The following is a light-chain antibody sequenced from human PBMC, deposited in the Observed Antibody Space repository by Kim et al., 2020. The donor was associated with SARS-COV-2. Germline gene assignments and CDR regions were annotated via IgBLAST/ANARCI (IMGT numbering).Light chain of an antibody. CDR2: GAS. J-gene: IGKJ4*01. CDR1: QSIGNW. CDR3: QQAGSHPLT. V-gene: IGKV1-12*01. Sequence: DIQMTQSPSSVSASVGDRVTITCRASQSIGNWLAWYQQEPGKAPKLLIYGASTLQSGVPSRFNGLGSGTDFTLTITNLQPEDFATYFCQQAGSHPLTFGGGTKLEI.